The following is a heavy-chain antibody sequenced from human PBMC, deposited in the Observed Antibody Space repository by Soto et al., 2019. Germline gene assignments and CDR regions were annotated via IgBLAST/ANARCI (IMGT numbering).Heavy chain of an antibody. Sequence: QGQLVESGGGVVQPGRSLRLSCAASGFMFSSYGMDWVRQAPGKGLEWVALISYDGSDRNYADSVKGRFTISRDNSKNTLYLQMNSLRAEDTAVYYCVKALGYTHGYGMDVWGQGTTVTVSS. D-gene: IGHD5-18*01. CDR3: VKALGYTHGYGMDV. CDR2: ISYDGSDR. CDR1: GFMFSSYG. J-gene: IGHJ6*02. V-gene: IGHV3-30*18.